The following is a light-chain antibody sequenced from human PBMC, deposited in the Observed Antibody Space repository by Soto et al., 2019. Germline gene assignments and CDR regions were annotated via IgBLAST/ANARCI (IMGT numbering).Light chain of an antibody. CDR1: SGHSNYA. CDR2: VNSDGRH. Sequence: QSVLTQSPSASASLGASVKLTCTLSSGHSNYAIAWHQQQPEKGPRYLMKVNSDGRHRKGDGIPDRFSGSSSGAQRYLTISSLQSEDEADYYCQTWGTGIRVFGTGTKLTVL. V-gene: IGLV4-69*01. J-gene: IGLJ1*01. CDR3: QTWGTGIRV.